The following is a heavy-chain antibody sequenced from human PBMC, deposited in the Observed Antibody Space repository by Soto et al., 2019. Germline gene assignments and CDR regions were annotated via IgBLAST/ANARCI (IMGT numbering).Heavy chain of an antibody. D-gene: IGHD1-26*01. CDR3: ARDRLGATGDY. Sequence: GASVKVSCKASGHTFTSYGISWVRQAPGQGLEWMGWISAYNANTNYAQKLQGRVTMTTDTSTSTSYMELRSLRSDDTAVYFCARDRLGATGDYWGQGTLVTVPQ. CDR2: ISAYNANT. J-gene: IGHJ4*02. V-gene: IGHV1-18*01. CDR1: GHTFTSYG.